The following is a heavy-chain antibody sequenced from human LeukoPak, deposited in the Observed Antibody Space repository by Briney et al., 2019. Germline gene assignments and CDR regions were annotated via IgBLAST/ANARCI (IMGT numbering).Heavy chain of an antibody. CDR1: GFTFDDYG. V-gene: IGHV3-20*04. CDR2: INWNGGST. Sequence: GGSLRLSCAASGFTFDDYGMTWVRQAPGKGLEWVSVINWNGGSTGYADSVKGRFTISRDNAKKSLYLQMNSLRGEDTAVYYCAREPERSSGWYSDAFDIWGQGTMVTVSS. J-gene: IGHJ3*02. D-gene: IGHD6-19*01. CDR3: AREPERSSGWYSDAFDI.